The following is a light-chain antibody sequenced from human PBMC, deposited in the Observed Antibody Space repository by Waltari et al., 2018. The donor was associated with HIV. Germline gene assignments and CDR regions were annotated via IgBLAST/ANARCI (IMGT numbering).Light chain of an antibody. J-gene: IGLJ3*02. CDR1: SSNIGAGFD. CDR2: GNN. CDR3: QAYDSSLSGWV. Sequence: QSVLTQPPSVSGAPGKRVTISCTGSSSNIGAGFDVHWYQQLPGTAPRLLSYGNNTRPSGVPDRFSGSKSGTSASLAITGLQAEDEADYDCQAYDSSLSGWVFGGRTKLTVL. V-gene: IGLV1-40*01.